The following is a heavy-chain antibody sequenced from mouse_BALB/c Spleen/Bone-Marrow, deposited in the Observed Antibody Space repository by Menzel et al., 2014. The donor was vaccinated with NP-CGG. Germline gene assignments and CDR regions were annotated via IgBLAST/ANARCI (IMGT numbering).Heavy chain of an antibody. V-gene: IGHV1-54*01. J-gene: IGHJ2*01. Sequence: VKLMESGDELVRPGTSVKASCKASGYAFTNYLIEWFKQRPGQGLEWIGRINPGIGGTTYNAKFKGKATLTADKSSTTAYMQLSSLTSDDSAVYFCARFTRDYWGQGTTLTVSS. CDR1: GYAFTNYL. CDR3: ARFTRDY. CDR2: INPGIGGT.